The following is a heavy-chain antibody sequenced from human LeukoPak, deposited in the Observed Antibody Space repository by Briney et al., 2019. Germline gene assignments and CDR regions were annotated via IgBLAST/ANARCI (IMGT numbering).Heavy chain of an antibody. V-gene: IGHV4-61*02. J-gene: IGHJ1*01. Sequence: PSQTLSLTCDVSGGSISSGTHYWTWIRQPVGKGLEWLGRIFTSGSPTYNSSLKSRLTISIDKSKNQFSLKLSSVTAADTAVYYCAREMAAAGAEYFQHWGQGTLVTVSS. CDR2: IFTSGSP. D-gene: IGHD6-13*01. CDR3: AREMAAAGAEYFQH. CDR1: GGSISSGTHY.